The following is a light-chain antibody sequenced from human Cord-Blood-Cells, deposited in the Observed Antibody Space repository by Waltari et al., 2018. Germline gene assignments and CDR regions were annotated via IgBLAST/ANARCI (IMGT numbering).Light chain of an antibody. Sequence: SYELTQPPSVSVSPGQTASITCPGVKLGDKYPCWYQQKPGQSPVLVIYQDSKRPSGIPERFSGSNSGNTATPTISGTQAMDEADYYCQAWDSSTAVFGGGTKLTVL. J-gene: IGLJ2*01. V-gene: IGLV3-1*01. CDR2: QDS. CDR1: KLGDKY. CDR3: QAWDSSTAV.